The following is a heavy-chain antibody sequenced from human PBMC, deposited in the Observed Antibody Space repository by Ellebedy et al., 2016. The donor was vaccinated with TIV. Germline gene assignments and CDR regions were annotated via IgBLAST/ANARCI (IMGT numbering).Heavy chain of an antibody. CDR3: AKDIGVGAYDSSGYWDAFDI. Sequence: GGSLRLSCAASGFTFDDYTMHWVRPAPGKGLEWVSLISWDGGSTYYADSVKGRFTISRDNSKNSLYLQMNSLRTEDTALYYCAKDIGVGAYDSSGYWDAFDIWGQGTMVTVSS. CDR1: GFTFDDYT. V-gene: IGHV3-43*01. CDR2: ISWDGGST. D-gene: IGHD3-22*01. J-gene: IGHJ3*02.